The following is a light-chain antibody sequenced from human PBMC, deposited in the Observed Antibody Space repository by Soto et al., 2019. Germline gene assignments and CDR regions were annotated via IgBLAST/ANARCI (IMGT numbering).Light chain of an antibody. V-gene: IGKV1-5*03. J-gene: IGKJ5*01. CDR1: QSISTW. CDR2: KAS. Sequence: DIQMTQSPSTLSASVGYRFTITCRASQSISTWLAWYQQEPGKAPKLLIHKASSLQSGVPSRFSGSGSGTDFTLTISSLHPDDFATYYCQQLHGYPITFGQGTQLEIK. CDR3: QQLHGYPIT.